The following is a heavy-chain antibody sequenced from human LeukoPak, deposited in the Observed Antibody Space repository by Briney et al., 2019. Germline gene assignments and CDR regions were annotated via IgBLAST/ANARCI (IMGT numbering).Heavy chain of an antibody. CDR1: GYTFTSYD. J-gene: IGHJ3*02. CDR2: MNPNSGNT. Sequence: SVKLSYKASGYTFTSYDIKWVRQATGQGLECMGWMNPNSGNTGYAQKFQGRVTMTRNTSISTAYMELSSLRSEDTAVYYCARGSYSSSLLLRHDAFDIWGQGTMVTVSS. D-gene: IGHD6-13*01. V-gene: IGHV1-8*01. CDR3: ARGSYSSSLLLRHDAFDI.